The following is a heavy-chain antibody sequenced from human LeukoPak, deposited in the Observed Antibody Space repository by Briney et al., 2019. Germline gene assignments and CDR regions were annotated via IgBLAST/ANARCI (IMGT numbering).Heavy chain of an antibody. CDR3: ATPGYSYAERDF. CDR1: GFTFSSYA. Sequence: GGSPRLSCAASGFTFSSYAMTWVRQAPGKGLEWVSGISGSGDSTCYADSVKGRFTISRDNSKNTLYLQMNSLRAEDTAVYYCATPGYSYAERDFWGQGTLVTVSS. CDR2: ISGSGDST. J-gene: IGHJ4*02. D-gene: IGHD5-18*01. V-gene: IGHV3-23*01.